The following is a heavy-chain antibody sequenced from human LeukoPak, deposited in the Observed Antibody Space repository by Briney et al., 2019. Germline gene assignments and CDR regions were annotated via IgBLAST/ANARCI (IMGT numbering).Heavy chain of an antibody. D-gene: IGHD2-21*02. CDR3: ARGPAYCGADCYSYFVS. CDR1: GFTFSRYW. Sequence: GGSLRLSCAASGFTFSRYWMSWVRQAPGKGLEWVGNIKEDGSEKSYVDSVKGRFTISRDNAKNSLYLQMNTLRAEDTAVYYCARGPAYCGADCYSYFVSWGQGTLVTVSS. V-gene: IGHV3-7*04. CDR2: IKEDGSEK. J-gene: IGHJ4*02.